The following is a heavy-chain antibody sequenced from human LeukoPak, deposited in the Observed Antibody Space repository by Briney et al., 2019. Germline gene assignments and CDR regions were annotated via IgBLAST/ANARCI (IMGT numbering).Heavy chain of an antibody. V-gene: IGHV3-9*01. D-gene: IGHD3-10*01. CDR1: GFTFDDYA. Sequence: GGSLRLSCAASGFTFDDYAMHWVRQAPGRSLEWVSGISWNSGSIGYADSVKGRFTISRDNSKNTLYLQMNSLRAEDTAVYYCAKDQFWFGESNAFDYWGQGTLVTVSA. CDR3: AKDQFWFGESNAFDY. CDR2: ISWNSGSI. J-gene: IGHJ4*02.